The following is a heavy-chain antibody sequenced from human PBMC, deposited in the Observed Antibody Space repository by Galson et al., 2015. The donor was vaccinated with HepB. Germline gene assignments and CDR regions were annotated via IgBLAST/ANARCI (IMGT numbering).Heavy chain of an antibody. J-gene: IGHJ6*02. CDR2: ITSDGRST. D-gene: IGHD3-10*01. Sequence: SLRLSCAASGFTFSRYWMHWVRQAPGKGLVWVSRITSDGRSTSYADSVKGRFTISRDNAKNTMYLQMNSLRAEDTAVYYCARDQVLWFGSDEGGIDVWGQGTTVTVSS. CDR3: ARDQVLWFGSDEGGIDV. CDR1: GFTFSRYW. V-gene: IGHV3-74*01.